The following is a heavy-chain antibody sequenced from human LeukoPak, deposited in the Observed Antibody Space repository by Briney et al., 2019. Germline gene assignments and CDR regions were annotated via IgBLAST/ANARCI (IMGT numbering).Heavy chain of an antibody. CDR2: ISYDGSNK. CDR1: GLTFSSYA. D-gene: IGHD1-26*01. Sequence: QSGGSLRLSCAASGLTFSSYAMHWVRQAPGKGLEWVAVISYDGSNKYYADSVKGRFTISGDKSKNTLYLQMNSLRPEDTAFYYCARGPGPIAGAKNPFDTWGQGTMVTVSS. V-gene: IGHV3-30*01. J-gene: IGHJ3*02. CDR3: ARGPGPIAGAKNPFDT.